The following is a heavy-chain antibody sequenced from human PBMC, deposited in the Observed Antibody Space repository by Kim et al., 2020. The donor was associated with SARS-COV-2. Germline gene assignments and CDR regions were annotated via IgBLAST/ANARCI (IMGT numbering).Heavy chain of an antibody. Sequence: GGSLRLSCAASGFTFSSYAMHWVRQAPGKGLEWVAVISYDGSNKYYADSVKGRFTISRDNSKNTLYLQMNSLRAEDTAVYYCARGSSDEWSDAFDIWGQGTMVTVSS. CDR3: ARGSSDEWSDAFDI. CDR2: ISYDGSNK. D-gene: IGHD3-3*01. CDR1: GFTFSSYA. J-gene: IGHJ3*02. V-gene: IGHV3-30-3*01.